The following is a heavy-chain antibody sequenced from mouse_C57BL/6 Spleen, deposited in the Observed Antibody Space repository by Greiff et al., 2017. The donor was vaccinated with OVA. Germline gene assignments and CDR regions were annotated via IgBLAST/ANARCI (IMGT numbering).Heavy chain of an antibody. CDR1: GYTFTSYW. V-gene: IGHV1-69*01. D-gene: IGHD1-1*01. CDR3: ARLAGTTVVATDY. Sequence: QVQLQQPGAELVMPGASVKLSCKASGYTFTSYWMHWVKQRPGQGLEWIGEIDPSDSYTNYNQKFKGKSTLTVDKSSSTAYMQLSSLTSEDSAVYYCARLAGTTVVATDYWGKGTTLTVSS. CDR2: IDPSDSYT. J-gene: IGHJ2*01.